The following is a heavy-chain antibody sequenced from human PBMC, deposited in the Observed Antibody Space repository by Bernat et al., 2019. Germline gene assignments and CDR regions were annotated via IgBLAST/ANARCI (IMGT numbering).Heavy chain of an antibody. V-gene: IGHV4-34*01. Sequence: QVQLQQWGAGLLKPSETLSLTCAVYGGSFSGYYWSWIRQPPGKGLEWIGEINQSGSTNYKPSLKSRVTISVDTSKNQFSLRRSSVTAADTAGYYGAGGRGTSFGVVIKGNWFDPWGQGTLVTVSS. CDR2: INQSGST. D-gene: IGHD3-3*01. CDR3: AGGRGTSFGVVIKGNWFDP. J-gene: IGHJ5*02. CDR1: GGSFSGYY.